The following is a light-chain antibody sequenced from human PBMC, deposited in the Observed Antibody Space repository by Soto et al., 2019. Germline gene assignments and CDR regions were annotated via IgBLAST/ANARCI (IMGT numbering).Light chain of an antibody. J-gene: IGKJ2*01. CDR3: QQSYSTPQT. Sequence: DIQMTQSPSSLSASVGARVTITCRASQSISSYLNWYQQKPGKAPKLLIYAASSLQSGVPSRFSGSGSGTDFTRTISSLQPEDFATYYCQQSYSTPQTFGPGTKLDIK. CDR2: AAS. V-gene: IGKV1-39*01. CDR1: QSISSY.